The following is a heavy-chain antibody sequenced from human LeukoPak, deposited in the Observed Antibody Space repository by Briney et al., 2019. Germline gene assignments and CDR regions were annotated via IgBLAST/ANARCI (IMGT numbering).Heavy chain of an antibody. J-gene: IGHJ5*02. CDR1: GGSISSYY. D-gene: IGHD2-2*01. V-gene: IGHV4-59*08. Sequence: SETLSLTCTVSGGSISSYYWSWIRQPPGKGLEWIGYIYYSGSTNYNPSLKSRVTISVDTSKNQFSLKLSSVTAADTAVYYCARHGRAALAYARGWFDPWGQGTLVTVSS. CDR3: ARHGRAALAYARGWFDP. CDR2: IYYSGST.